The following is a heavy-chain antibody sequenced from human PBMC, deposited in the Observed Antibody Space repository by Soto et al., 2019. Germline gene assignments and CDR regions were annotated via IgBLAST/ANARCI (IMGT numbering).Heavy chain of an antibody. Sequence: PSETLSLTCTVYGGSVNDYYWSRVRQPAGKGLEWIGRIRPCGNTNYSPSLMSRVTMSVDTSRNQFSLKLTSVTAAYTAVYYCVRGHFCGGDCHFAVWGQGELVTVSS. J-gene: IGHJ4*02. CDR2: IRPCGNT. V-gene: IGHV4-4*07. CDR3: VRGHFCGGDCHFAV. D-gene: IGHD2-21*02. CDR1: GGSVNDYY.